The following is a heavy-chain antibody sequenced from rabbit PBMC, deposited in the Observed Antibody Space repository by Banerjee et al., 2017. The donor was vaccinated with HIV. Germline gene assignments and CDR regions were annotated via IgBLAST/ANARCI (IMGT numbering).Heavy chain of an antibody. J-gene: IGHJ4*01. CDR1: GFSFSAAYA. Sequence: QSLEESGGGLVQPEGSLTLTCTASGFSFSAAYAICWVRQAPGKGLEWIGCIVAGSSGITYYASWAKGRFTISKTSSTTVTLQVTSLTAADTATYFCARAGGFENYFNLWGPGTLVTVS. CDR2: IVAGSSGIT. D-gene: IGHD1-1*01. V-gene: IGHV1S40*01. CDR3: ARAGGFENYFNL.